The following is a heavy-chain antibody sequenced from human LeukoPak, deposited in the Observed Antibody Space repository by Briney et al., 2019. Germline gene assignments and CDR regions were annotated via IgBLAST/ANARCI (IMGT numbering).Heavy chain of an antibody. D-gene: IGHD5-12*01. CDR2: INPSGGST. Sequence: ASVKVSCKASGYTFTSYYMHWVRQAPGQGLEWMGIINPSGGSTSYAQKFQGRVTMTRDTSTSTVYMELSSLRSEDTAVYYCARDVSGPRGYELTWWFDPWGPGTLVTVSS. CDR1: GYTFTSYY. J-gene: IGHJ5*02. V-gene: IGHV1-46*01. CDR3: ARDVSGPRGYELTWWFDP.